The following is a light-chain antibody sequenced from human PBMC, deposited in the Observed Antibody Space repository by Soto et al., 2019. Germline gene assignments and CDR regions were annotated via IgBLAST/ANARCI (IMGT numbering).Light chain of an antibody. V-gene: IGKV1-5*01. CDR2: DAS. CDR1: QSISYW. J-gene: IGKJ4*01. CDR3: QQYNDYPT. Sequence: DIQMTQSPSTLSASVGDTVTITCRASQSISYWLAWYQQKPGKAPKLLVYDASSLESGVPSRFTGSGSETDFTLTINSLQPDDFATYYCQQYNDYPTFGGGTKVEIK.